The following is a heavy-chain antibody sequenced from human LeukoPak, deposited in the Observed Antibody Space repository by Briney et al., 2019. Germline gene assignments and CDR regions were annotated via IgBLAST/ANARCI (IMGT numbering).Heavy chain of an antibody. V-gene: IGHV2-5*02. CDR1: GFSLSTSGRG. Sequence: SGPTLVKPTQTFTLTCTFSGFSLSTSGRGVGWVRQPPEKALEWHALIFWDDDKYYSPSLKNRLTITKGTSRNQVVLTMTNVDPVDTATYYCAHTGYSYGLDFWGQGTLVTVSS. CDR2: IFWDDDK. CDR3: AHTGYSYGLDF. J-gene: IGHJ4*02. D-gene: IGHD5-18*01.